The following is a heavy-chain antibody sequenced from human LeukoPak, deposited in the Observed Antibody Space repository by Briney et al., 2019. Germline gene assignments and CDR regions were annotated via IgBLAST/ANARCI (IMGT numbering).Heavy chain of an antibody. CDR1: GGSISSYY. V-gene: IGHV4-4*09. CDR2: IYTSGST. D-gene: IGHD4-23*01. Sequence: SETLSPTCTVSGGSISSYYWSWIRQPPGKGLEWIGYIYTSGSTNYNPSLKSRVTISVDTSKNQFSLKLSSVTAADTAVYYCARDDRWKHWFDPWGQGTLVTVSS. CDR3: ARDDRWKHWFDP. J-gene: IGHJ5*02.